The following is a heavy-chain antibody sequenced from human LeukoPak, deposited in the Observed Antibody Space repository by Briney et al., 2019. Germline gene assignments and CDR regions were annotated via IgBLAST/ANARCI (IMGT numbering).Heavy chain of an antibody. CDR3: AREYYYDSSGYTSYYFDY. CDR2: IIPIFGTA. V-gene: IGHV1-69*05. J-gene: IGHJ4*02. Sequence: SVKVSCKASGGAFSSYAISWVRQAPGQGLEWMGGIIPIFGTANYAQKFQGRVTITTDESTSTAYMELSSLRSEDTAVYYCAREYYYDSSGYTSYYFDYWGQGTLVTVSS. CDR1: GGAFSSYA. D-gene: IGHD3-22*01.